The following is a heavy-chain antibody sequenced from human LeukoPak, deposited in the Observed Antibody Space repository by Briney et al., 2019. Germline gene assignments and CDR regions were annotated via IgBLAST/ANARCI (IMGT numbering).Heavy chain of an antibody. CDR1: GYTFTGYY. CDR3: ARDAYSSSGDY. D-gene: IGHD6-6*01. J-gene: IGHJ4*02. CDR2: INPNSGGT. V-gene: IGHV1-2*02. Sequence: ASVKVSCKASGYTFTGYYMHWVRQAPGQGLEWMGWINPNSGGTNYAQKFQGRVTMTTDTSTSTAYMELRSLRSDDTAVYYCARDAYSSSGDYWGQGTLVTVSS.